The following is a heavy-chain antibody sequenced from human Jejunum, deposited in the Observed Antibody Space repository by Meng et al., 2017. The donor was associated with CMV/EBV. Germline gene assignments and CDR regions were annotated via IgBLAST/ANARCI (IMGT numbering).Heavy chain of an antibody. D-gene: IGHD1-26*01. Sequence: VSGGALSSNSYYWGWRRQSVGKGLEWIGNIYYSGNTYYNPSLKSRVTTSVDMSKNQFSLKLSSVTAADTAVYYCARTRLMRSYCDYWGQGTLVTVSS. CDR3: ARTRLMRSYCDY. CDR2: IYYSGNT. V-gene: IGHV4-39*07. J-gene: IGHJ4*02. CDR1: GGALSSNSYY.